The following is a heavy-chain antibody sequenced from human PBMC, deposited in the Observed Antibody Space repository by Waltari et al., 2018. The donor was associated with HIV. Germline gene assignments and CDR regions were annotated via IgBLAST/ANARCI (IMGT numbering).Heavy chain of an antibody. J-gene: IGHJ2*01. Sequence: VQLQESGPGLVKPSETLSLTCTVSGYSISSGHYWGWIRQPPGKGLEGICSIYHNGETDYNPSLKTRLTISVDTSKNQVSLNLRSVTAADTALYYCARRGDYLWDWYFDLWGRGTLVTVSP. D-gene: IGHD4-17*01. CDR3: ARRGDYLWDWYFDL. CDR2: IYHNGET. CDR1: GYSISSGHY. V-gene: IGHV4-38-2*02.